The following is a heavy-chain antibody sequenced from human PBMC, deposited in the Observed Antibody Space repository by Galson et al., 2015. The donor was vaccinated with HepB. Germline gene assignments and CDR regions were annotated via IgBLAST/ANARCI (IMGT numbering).Heavy chain of an antibody. V-gene: IGHV3-48*04. D-gene: IGHD1-26*01. CDR1: GFTFSSYS. J-gene: IGHJ3*02. CDR3: ARDRTGGSDAFDI. CDR2: ISSSSSTI. Sequence: SLRLSCAASGFTFSSYSMNWVRQAPGKGLEWVSYISSSSSTIYYADSVKGRFTISRDNAKNSLYLQMNSLRAEDTAVYYCARDRTGGSDAFDIWGQGTMVTVSS.